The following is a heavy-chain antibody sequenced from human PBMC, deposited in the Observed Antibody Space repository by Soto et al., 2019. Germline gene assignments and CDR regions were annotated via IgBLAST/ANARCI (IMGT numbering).Heavy chain of an antibody. CDR3: ARGGVNSGSYH. CDR1: GGYISSGGYS. CDR2: IYHSGST. D-gene: IGHD1-26*01. V-gene: IGHV4-30-2*05. Sequence: TSETLSLTCAVSGGYISSGGYSWSWIRQPPGKGLEWIGYIYHSGSTYYNPSLKSRVTISVDTSKNQFSLKLSSVTAADTAVYYCARGGVNSGSYHWGQGTLVTSPQ. J-gene: IGHJ4*02.